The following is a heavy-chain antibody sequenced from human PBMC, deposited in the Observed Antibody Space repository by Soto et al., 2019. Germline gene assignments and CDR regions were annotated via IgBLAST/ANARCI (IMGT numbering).Heavy chain of an antibody. CDR3: ARGHPTYGDYYYYMDA. CDR2: IYYSGST. CDR1: SGSISSYY. D-gene: IGHD4-17*01. V-gene: IGHV4-59*01. Sequence: PSETLSLTCTVSSGSISSYYWSWIRQPPGKGLEWIGYIYYSGSTNYNPSLKSRVTISVDTSKNQFSLKLSSVTAADTAVYYCARGHPTYGDYYYYMDAWGKGTTVTVSS. J-gene: IGHJ6*03.